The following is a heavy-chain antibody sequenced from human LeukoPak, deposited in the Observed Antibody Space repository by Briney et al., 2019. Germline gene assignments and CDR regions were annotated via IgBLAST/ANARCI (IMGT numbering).Heavy chain of an antibody. CDR3: ARDRYCSSTSCYTLPDYYYYYYGMDV. D-gene: IGHD2-2*02. V-gene: IGHV3-30-3*01. J-gene: IGHJ6*02. Sequence: PGGSLRLSCAASGFTFSSYAMHWVRQAPGKGLEWVAVISYDGSNKYYADSVKGRFTISRDNSKNTLYLQMNSLRAEDTAVYYCARDRYCSSTSCYTLPDYYYYYYGMDVWGQGTTVTVSS. CDR1: GFTFSSYA. CDR2: ISYDGSNK.